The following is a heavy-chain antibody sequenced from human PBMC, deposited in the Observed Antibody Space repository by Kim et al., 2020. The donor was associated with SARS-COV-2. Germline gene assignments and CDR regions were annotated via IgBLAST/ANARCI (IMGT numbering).Heavy chain of an antibody. Sequence: SETLSLTCTVSGGSISSSSHYWGWIRQPPGKGLEWIGNLYYSGSTYYSPSLKSRATISVDTSKNSFSLKLTSVTAADTAVYYCARNWSPEQYGSSGYYNDAFDIWGQGTMVTVSS. D-gene: IGHD3-22*01. J-gene: IGHJ3*02. CDR3: ARNWSPEQYGSSGYYNDAFDI. CDR1: GGSISSSSHY. CDR2: LYYSGST. V-gene: IGHV4-39*02.